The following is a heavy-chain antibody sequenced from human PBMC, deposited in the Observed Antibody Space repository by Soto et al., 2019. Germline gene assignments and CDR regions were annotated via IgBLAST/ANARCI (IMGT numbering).Heavy chain of an antibody. CDR1: GGSISSIPYY. CDR3: ARHRPYYGTSGYQQRYFDD. J-gene: IGHJ4*02. D-gene: IGHD3-22*01. V-gene: IGHV4-39*01. CDR2: IYYSGTT. Sequence: LSLTCSLSGGSISSIPYYWGWIRQPPGNGLEWLGTIYYSGTTSYNPSLKSRLIISVDTSNNQLFLKLRSVTAEDTAVDYCARHRPYYGTSGYQQRYFDDGGQGTQFT.